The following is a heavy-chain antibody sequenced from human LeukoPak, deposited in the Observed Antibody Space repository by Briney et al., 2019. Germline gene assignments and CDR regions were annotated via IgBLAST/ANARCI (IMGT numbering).Heavy chain of an antibody. Sequence: GGSLRLSCAASGFSFSSYGMHWVRQAPGKGLEWVAYMRSDGSTKYYADSVKGRFAISRDNSKNTLYLQMNSLRPEDTAVYYCAKGYDSSGYYLDHWGQGTLVTVSS. CDR3: AKGYDSSGYYLDH. V-gene: IGHV3-30*02. J-gene: IGHJ4*02. CDR2: MRSDGSTK. CDR1: GFSFSSYG. D-gene: IGHD3-22*01.